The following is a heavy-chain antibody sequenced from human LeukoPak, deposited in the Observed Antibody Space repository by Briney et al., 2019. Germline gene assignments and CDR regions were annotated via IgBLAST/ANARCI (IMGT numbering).Heavy chain of an antibody. CDR2: ITAYNGNT. V-gene: IGHV1-18*01. J-gene: IGHJ3*02. CDR1: GYTFTSYG. CDR3: ARGFYCSGGGCYAGALDI. Sequence: ASVKVSCKASGYTFTSYGINWVRQAPGQGLEWVGWITAYNGNTKYAQKLQGRVTMTTDTSTSTAYMELRSLRSDDTAVYYCARGFYCSGGGCYAGALDIWGQGTMVTVSS. D-gene: IGHD2-15*01.